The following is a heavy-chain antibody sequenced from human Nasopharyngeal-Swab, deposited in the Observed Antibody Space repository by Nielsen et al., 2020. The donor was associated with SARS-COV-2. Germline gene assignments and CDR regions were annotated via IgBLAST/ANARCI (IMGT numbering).Heavy chain of an antibody. CDR2: IGDKEHNYAT. Sequence: GGSLRLSFAASGLIFSASAIHWVRKAYGKGLEWFDRIGDKEHNYATTYGASVQGRFTISRDDSKNTAFLQMDGLKTEDTALYYCTTDFYFDYWGQGALVTVSS. CDR1: GLIFSASA. CDR3: TTDFYFDY. V-gene: IGHV3-73*01. J-gene: IGHJ4*02.